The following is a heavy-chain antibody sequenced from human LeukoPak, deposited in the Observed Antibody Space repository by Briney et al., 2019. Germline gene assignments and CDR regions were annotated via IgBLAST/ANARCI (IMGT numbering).Heavy chain of an antibody. D-gene: IGHD3-10*01. CDR2: INPRSGST. V-gene: IGHV1-46*01. CDR3: AKDPGY. J-gene: IGHJ4*02. CDR1: GYTFISYY. Sequence: ASVKVSCKASGYTFISYYMHWVRQAPGQGLEWVGIINPRSGSTTYAQKFQGRLTMTRDTSTSTVYMDLSSLRSEDTAVYYCAKDPGYWGQGTLVTVSS.